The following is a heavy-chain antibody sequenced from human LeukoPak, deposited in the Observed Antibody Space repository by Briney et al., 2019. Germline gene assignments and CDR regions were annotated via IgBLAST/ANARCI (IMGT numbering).Heavy chain of an antibody. D-gene: IGHD3-9*01. Sequence: SETLSLTCAVYGGSFSGYYLSWIRQPPGKGLEWIGEINHSGSTYYNPSLKSRVTISVDTSKNQFSLKLSSVTAADTAVYYCARRGRYFDWFPLWGQGTLVTVSS. CDR2: INHSGST. V-gene: IGHV4-34*01. CDR3: ARRGRYFDWFPL. J-gene: IGHJ4*02. CDR1: GGSFSGYY.